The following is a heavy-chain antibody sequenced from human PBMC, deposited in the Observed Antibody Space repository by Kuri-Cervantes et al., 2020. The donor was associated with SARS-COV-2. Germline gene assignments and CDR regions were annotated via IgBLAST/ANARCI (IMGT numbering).Heavy chain of an antibody. V-gene: IGHV3-33*08. CDR2: IWNDGSNK. Sequence: GESLKISCEASGFTFSSYAMRWVRQVPGKGLEWVAFIWNDGSNKYYADSVKGRFTISRDNSKNTLYLQMDSLRGDDTAVYYCARDVGDSGSDYWGQGTLVTVSS. D-gene: IGHD3-10*01. J-gene: IGHJ4*02. CDR3: ARDVGDSGSDY. CDR1: GFTFSSYA.